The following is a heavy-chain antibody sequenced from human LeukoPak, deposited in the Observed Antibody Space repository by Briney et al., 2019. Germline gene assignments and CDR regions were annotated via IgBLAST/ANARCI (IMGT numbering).Heavy chain of an antibody. J-gene: IGHJ4*02. V-gene: IGHV4-4*07. CDR1: GGSISSYY. Sequence: PSETLSLTCTVSGGSISSYYWSWIRQPAGKGLEWIGRIYTSGSTNYNPSLKSRVTMSVDTSKNQFSLKLSSVTAADTAVYYCAGQRSSSWPDSHFDYWGQGTLVTVSS. D-gene: IGHD6-13*01. CDR3: AGQRSSSWPDSHFDY. CDR2: IYTSGST.